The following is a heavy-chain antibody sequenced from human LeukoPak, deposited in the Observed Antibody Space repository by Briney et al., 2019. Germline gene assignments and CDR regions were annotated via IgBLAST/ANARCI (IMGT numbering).Heavy chain of an antibody. Sequence: GGSLRLSCAASGFTFSSYAMHWVRQAPGKGLEWVAVISYDGSNKYYADSVKGRFTISRDNSKNTLYLQMNSLRAEDTAVYYCARDSPSATTLDYWGQGTLVTVSS. V-gene: IGHV3-30-3*01. J-gene: IGHJ4*02. CDR2: ISYDGSNK. CDR3: ARDSPSATTLDY. CDR1: GFTFSSYA. D-gene: IGHD1-14*01.